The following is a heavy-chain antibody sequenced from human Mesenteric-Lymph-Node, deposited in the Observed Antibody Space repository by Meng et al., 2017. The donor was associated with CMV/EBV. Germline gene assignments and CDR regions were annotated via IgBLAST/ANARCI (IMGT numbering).Heavy chain of an antibody. CDR1: GGSFRGEY. CDR3: ARHQRWLKSEGGFNY. D-gene: IGHD4-23*01. V-gene: IGHV4-34*01. CDR2: INHSGSN. Sequence: QVQPQQWCPGLVKPSQTLSLHCGVYGGSFRGEYWNWIRLPQGKGLELIGEINHSGSNNSNPAPNSRVTLSVDTAKTQFYLKLSSATAADTAVYYCARHQRWLKSEGGFNYWGQGTLVTVSS. J-gene: IGHJ4*02.